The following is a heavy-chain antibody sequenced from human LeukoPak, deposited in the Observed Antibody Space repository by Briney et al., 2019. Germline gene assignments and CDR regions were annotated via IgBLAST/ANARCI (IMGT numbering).Heavy chain of an antibody. D-gene: IGHD2/OR15-2a*01. CDR2: ISYDGINK. V-gene: IGHV3-30*03. CDR1: GFPFSTYG. CDR3: ASSPPVLFSVWFNP. J-gene: IGHJ5*02. Sequence: GGSLRLSCAASGFPFSTYGMYWVRQTPGKGLEWVALISYDGINKYYADSVKGRFTISRDNAKNTLYLQMNSLRAEDTAVYYCASSPPVLFSVWFNPWGQGTLVTVSS.